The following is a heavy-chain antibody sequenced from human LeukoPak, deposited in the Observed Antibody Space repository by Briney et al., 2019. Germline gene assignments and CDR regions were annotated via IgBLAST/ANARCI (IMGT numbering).Heavy chain of an antibody. V-gene: IGHV1-69-2*01. D-gene: IGHD4-23*01. CDR1: GYTFTDNY. Sequence: ASVKISCKVSGYTFTDNYMHWVQQAPGKGLEWMGLVDPEDGETIYAENFQGRITITADTSTDTAHMELTSLRSEDTALYYCATGTVVGRGYYAMDVWGQGTTVTVSS. CDR2: VDPEDGET. J-gene: IGHJ6*02. CDR3: ATGTVVGRGYYAMDV.